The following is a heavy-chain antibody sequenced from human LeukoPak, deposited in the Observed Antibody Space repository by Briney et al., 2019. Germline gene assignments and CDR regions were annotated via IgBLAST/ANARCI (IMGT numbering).Heavy chain of an antibody. CDR3: ARGPYYDSSGYCLFDY. J-gene: IGHJ4*02. V-gene: IGHV3-48*03. D-gene: IGHD3-22*01. Sequence: GGSLRLSCAASGFTLSSYEMNWVRQAPGKGLEWVSYISSSGSTIYYADSVKGRFTISRDNAKNSLYLQMNSLRAEDTAVYYCARGPYYDSSGYCLFDYWGQGTLVTVST. CDR1: GFTLSSYE. CDR2: ISSSGSTI.